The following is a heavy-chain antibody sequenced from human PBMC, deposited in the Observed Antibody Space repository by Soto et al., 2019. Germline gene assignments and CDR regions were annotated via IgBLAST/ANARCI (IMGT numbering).Heavy chain of an antibody. CDR1: GGTFSSYT. Sequence: SVKVSCKASGGTFSSYTISWVRQAPGQGLEWMGRIIPILGIANYAQKFQGRVTITADKSTSTAYMELSSLRAEDTAVYYCARDRLGYFDWLLPDGNTFDIWGQGTMVTVSS. CDR2: IIPILGIA. D-gene: IGHD3-9*01. J-gene: IGHJ3*02. CDR3: ARDRLGYFDWLLPDGNTFDI. V-gene: IGHV1-69*04.